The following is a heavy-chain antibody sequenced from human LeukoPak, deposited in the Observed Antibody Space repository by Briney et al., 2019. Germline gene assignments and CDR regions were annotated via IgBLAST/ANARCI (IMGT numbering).Heavy chain of an antibody. J-gene: IGHJ6*03. CDR3: AMGGVVVPAAMTYYYYYTDV. V-gene: IGHV1-18*01. Sequence: ASVKVSCKASGYTSTSYGISWVRQAPGQGLEWMGWISAYNGNTNYAQKLQGRVTMTTDTSTSTAYMELRSLRSDDTAVYYCAMGGVVVPAAMTYYYYYTDVWGKGTTVTVSS. CDR2: ISAYNGNT. D-gene: IGHD2-2*01. CDR1: GYTSTSYG.